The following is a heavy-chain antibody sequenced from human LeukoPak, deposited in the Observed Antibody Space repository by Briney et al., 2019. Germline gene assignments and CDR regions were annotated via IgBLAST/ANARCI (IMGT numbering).Heavy chain of an antibody. D-gene: IGHD2-2*01. CDR3: ARGIVVVPAAMHGARDY. Sequence: GGSLRLSCAASGFTFSSYAMHWVRQAPGKGLEYVSAISSNGGSTYYADSVKGRFTISRDNSKNTLYLQMGSLRAEDMAVYYCARGIVVVPAAMHGARDYWGQGTLVTVSS. CDR2: ISSNGGST. V-gene: IGHV3-64*02. CDR1: GFTFSSYA. J-gene: IGHJ4*02.